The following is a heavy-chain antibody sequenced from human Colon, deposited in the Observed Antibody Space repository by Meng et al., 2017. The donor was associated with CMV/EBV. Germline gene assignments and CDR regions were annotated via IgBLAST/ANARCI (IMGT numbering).Heavy chain of an antibody. J-gene: IGHJ5*02. CDR3: ARDVMLPAPFFDP. V-gene: IGHV4-61*08. D-gene: IGHD2-2*01. CDR2: IHYTGNT. Sequence: TASDGSVNSEDDYSNWLRQPPGNGLEWIGYIHYTGNTNYNPSLKSRVTMSIDTSKNQFSLTLFSVTAADTAVYYCARDVMLPAPFFDPWGQGTLVTVSS. CDR1: DGSVNSEDDY.